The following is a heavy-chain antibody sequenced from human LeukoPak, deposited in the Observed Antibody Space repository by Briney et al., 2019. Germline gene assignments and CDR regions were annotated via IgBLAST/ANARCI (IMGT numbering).Heavy chain of an antibody. Sequence: GGSLRLSCAASGFTFRNYAMHWVRQAPGKGLEWVAVISYDGSNKYYADSVKGRFTISRDDSKNTLYLQMNSLTAEDTAMYYCARLHIVLSWGQGALVTVSS. J-gene: IGHJ5*02. D-gene: IGHD2-21*01. CDR1: GFTFRNYA. CDR2: ISYDGSNK. CDR3: ARLHIVLS. V-gene: IGHV3-30-3*01.